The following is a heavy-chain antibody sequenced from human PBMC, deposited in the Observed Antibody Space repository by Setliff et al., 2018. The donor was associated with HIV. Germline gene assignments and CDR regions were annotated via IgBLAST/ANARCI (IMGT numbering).Heavy chain of an antibody. CDR1: GFTFSNYA. D-gene: IGHD2-15*01. Sequence: GGSLRLSCAASGFTFSNYAMTWVRQAPGKGLEWVGRTTNKADSYNTNYAASVKGRFTIARDDSKKSLYLQMNSLKIEDTAVYYCVRGLGSEFDYWGQGTLVTVSS. V-gene: IGHV3-72*01. J-gene: IGHJ4*02. CDR2: TTNKADSYNT. CDR3: VRGLGSEFDY.